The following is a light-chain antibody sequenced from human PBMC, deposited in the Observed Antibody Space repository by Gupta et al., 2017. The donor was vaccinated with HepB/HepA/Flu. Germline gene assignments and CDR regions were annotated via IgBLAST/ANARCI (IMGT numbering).Light chain of an antibody. CDR3: QQRSSWPPRT. CDR1: QSVNYY. V-gene: IGKV3-11*01. CDR2: DAS. J-gene: IGKJ4*01. Sequence: EIVLTLSPATLSLSPGERATLSCRASQSVNYYLAWYQQKPGQAPRLLIYDASIRATGIPARFSGSGSGTDFTLTINSREPEDYGVYYCQQRSSWPPRTFGGGTKVEIK.